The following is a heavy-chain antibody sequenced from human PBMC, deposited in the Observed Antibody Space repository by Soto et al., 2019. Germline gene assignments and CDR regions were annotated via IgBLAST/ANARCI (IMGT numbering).Heavy chain of an antibody. CDR2: ISGSGGST. Sequence: GESLKISCAASGFTFSSYAMSWVRQAPGKGLEWVSAISGSGGSTYYADSVKGRFTISRDNSKNTLYLQMNSLRAEDTAVYYCAKPTVYGSGSYYYYYGMDVWGQGTTVTVSS. V-gene: IGHV3-23*01. CDR3: AKPTVYGSGSYYYYYGMDV. J-gene: IGHJ6*02. D-gene: IGHD3-10*01. CDR1: GFTFSSYA.